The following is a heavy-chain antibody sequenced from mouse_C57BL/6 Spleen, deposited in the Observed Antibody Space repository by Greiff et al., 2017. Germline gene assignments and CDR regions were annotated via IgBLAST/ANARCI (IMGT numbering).Heavy chain of an antibody. CDR1: GFTFSDYY. J-gene: IGHJ2*01. V-gene: IGHV5-16*01. D-gene: IGHD2-5*01. Sequence: DVKLVESEGGLVQPGSSMKLSCTASGFTFSDYYMAWVRQVPEKGLEWVANINYDGSSTYYLDSLKSRFIISRDNAKNILYLQMSSLKSEDTATYYCAREGHYYSNYGYFDYWGQGTTLTVSS. CDR3: AREGHYYSNYGYFDY. CDR2: INYDGSST.